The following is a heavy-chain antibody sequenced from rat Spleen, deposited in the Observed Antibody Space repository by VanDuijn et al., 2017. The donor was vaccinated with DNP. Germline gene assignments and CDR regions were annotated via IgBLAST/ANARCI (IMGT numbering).Heavy chain of an antibody. D-gene: IGHD1-4*01. CDR3: ARGRYPGPSAMDA. J-gene: IGHJ4*01. CDR1: GFTFNNYW. Sequence: EVQLVESGGDLVQPGRSLKLSCVASGFTFNNYWMTWIRQVPGKGLEWVASITSSGGSTYYPDSVKGRFTISRDNAKNTLYLQMNSLRSEDTATYYCARGRYPGPSAMDAWGQGTSVTVSS. CDR2: ITSSGGST. V-gene: IGHV5-31*01.